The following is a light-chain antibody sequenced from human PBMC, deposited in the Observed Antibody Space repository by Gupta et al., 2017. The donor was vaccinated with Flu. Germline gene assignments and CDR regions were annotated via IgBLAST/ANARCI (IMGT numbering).Light chain of an antibody. V-gene: IGLV1-44*01. CDR2: NDN. J-gene: IGLJ3*02. CDR3: ATWDDSLNGPV. CDR1: NSNIGRNT. Sequence: QSLLTKHPSSSGTPGQRVTISCFGSNSNIGRNTLSWYQQLPGAAPKLIIQNDNQRPSGVPVRFSGSKAGTSASLTISGLQSEDEGDFYCATWDDSLNGPVFGGGTRLTVL.